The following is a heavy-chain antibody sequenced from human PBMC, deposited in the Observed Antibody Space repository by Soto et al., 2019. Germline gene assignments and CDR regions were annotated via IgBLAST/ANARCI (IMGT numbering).Heavy chain of an antibody. CDR1: GFTFSSYS. CDR3: ARDSLKMYYDILTGSPNWFDP. D-gene: IGHD3-9*01. J-gene: IGHJ5*02. CDR2: ISSSSSYI. Sequence: GGSLRLSCAASGFTFSSYSMNWVRQAPGKGLEWVSSISSSSSYIYYADSVKGRFTISRDNAKNSLYLQMNSLRAEDTAVYYCARDSLKMYYDILTGSPNWFDPWGQGTLVTVSS. V-gene: IGHV3-21*01.